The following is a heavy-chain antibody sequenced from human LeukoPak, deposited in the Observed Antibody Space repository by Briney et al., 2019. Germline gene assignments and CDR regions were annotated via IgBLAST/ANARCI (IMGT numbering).Heavy chain of an antibody. CDR3: ARDPGARYSSSWFPYYFDY. CDR2: IWYDGSNK. Sequence: GRSLRLSCAASGFTFSSYGMHWVRQAPGKGLEWVAVIWYDGSNKYYADSVKGRFTISRDNSKNTLYLQMNSLRAEDTAVYYCARDPGARYSSSWFPYYFDYWGQGTLVTVSS. CDR1: GFTFSSYG. J-gene: IGHJ4*02. V-gene: IGHV3-33*01. D-gene: IGHD6-13*01.